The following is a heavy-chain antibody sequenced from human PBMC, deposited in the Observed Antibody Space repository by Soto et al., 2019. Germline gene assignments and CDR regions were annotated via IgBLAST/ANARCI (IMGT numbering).Heavy chain of an antibody. CDR1: GFTFSSYA. Sequence: QTGGSLRLSCAASGFTFSSYAMHWVRQAPGKGLEWVAVISYDGSNKYYADSVKGRFTISRDNSKNTLYLQMNSLRAEDTAVYYCARQYSSGPQGIYWGQGTLVTVSS. J-gene: IGHJ4*02. V-gene: IGHV3-30-3*01. CDR2: ISYDGSNK. CDR3: ARQYSSGPQGIY. D-gene: IGHD6-19*01.